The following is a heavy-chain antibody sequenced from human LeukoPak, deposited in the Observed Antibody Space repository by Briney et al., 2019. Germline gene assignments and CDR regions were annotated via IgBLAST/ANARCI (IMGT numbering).Heavy chain of an antibody. D-gene: IGHD4-17*01. Sequence: PGESLKISCKGSGYSFTSYWIGWVRQMPGKGLEWMGIIYPGDSDTRYSPSFQGQVTISADKSISTAYLQWSSLKASDTAMYYCARQGTDDYGDYLYYYYYGTDVWGQGTTVTVSS. V-gene: IGHV5-51*01. CDR1: GYSFTSYW. J-gene: IGHJ6*02. CDR3: ARQGTDDYGDYLYYYYYGTDV. CDR2: IYPGDSDT.